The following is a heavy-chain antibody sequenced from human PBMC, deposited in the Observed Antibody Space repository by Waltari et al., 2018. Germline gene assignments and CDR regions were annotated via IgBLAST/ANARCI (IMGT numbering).Heavy chain of an antibody. Sequence: QVQLQESGPGLVKPSQTLSLTCTVSGGSISSGGYYWSWIRQHPGKGLEWIGYSYYSGSTYYNLSLKSRFTISVDTSKNQFSLKLSSVTAADTAVYYCAGQRWALMVYAIHDAFDIWGQGTMVTVSS. CDR1: GGSISSGGYY. J-gene: IGHJ3*02. V-gene: IGHV4-31*03. D-gene: IGHD2-8*01. CDR3: AGQRWALMVYAIHDAFDI. CDR2: SYYSGST.